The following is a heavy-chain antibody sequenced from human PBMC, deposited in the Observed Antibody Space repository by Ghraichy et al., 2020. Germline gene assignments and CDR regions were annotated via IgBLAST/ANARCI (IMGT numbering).Heavy chain of an antibody. CDR2: IIPIFGTA. CDR1: RAPFCSSA. Sequence: SVKVSCKTARAPFCSSATSLVLESPLQVLEWMGGIIPIFGTANYAQKFQGRVTITADESTSTAYMELSSLRSEDTAVYYCARDAGSGSYWGQGTLVTVSS. V-gene: IGHV1-69*13. J-gene: IGHJ4*02. CDR3: ARDAGSGSY. D-gene: IGHD3-10*01.